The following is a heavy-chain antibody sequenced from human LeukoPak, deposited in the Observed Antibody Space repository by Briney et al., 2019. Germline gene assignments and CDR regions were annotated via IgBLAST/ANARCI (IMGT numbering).Heavy chain of an antibody. CDR1: GGSISSYY. V-gene: IGHV4-59*08. D-gene: IGHD6-19*01. CDR3: ARGSPGIAVARLFDP. CDR2: IYYSGST. Sequence: PSETLSLTCTVSGGSISSYYWSWIRQPPGKGLEWIGYIYYSGSTNYNPSLKSRVTISVDTSKNQFSLKLSSVTAADTAVYYCARGSPGIAVARLFDPWGQGTLVTVSS. J-gene: IGHJ5*02.